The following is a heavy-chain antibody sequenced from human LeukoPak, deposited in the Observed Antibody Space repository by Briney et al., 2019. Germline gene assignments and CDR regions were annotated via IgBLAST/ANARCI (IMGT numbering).Heavy chain of an antibody. CDR3: ARERSAVKSDY. V-gene: IGHV1-2*02. CDR2: INPNSGGT. D-gene: IGHD4-23*01. CDR1: GYTFTGYY. Sequence: ASVKVSCKASGYTFTGYYMHWVRQAPGQGLEWMGVINPNSGGTTYAQHVQGRVTMTRDTYISTAYVELSRLGSDDTAVYYCARERSAVKSDYWGQGTLVTVSS. J-gene: IGHJ4*02.